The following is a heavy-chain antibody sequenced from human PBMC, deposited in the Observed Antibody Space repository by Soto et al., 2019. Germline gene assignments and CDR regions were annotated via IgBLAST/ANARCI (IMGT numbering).Heavy chain of an antibody. CDR1: GFTFSSYA. Sequence: GGSLRLSCAASGFTFSSYAMSWVRQAPGKGLEWVSAISGSGGSTYYADSVKGRFTISRDNSKNTLYLQMNSLRAEDTAVYYCAKAIVVVVAAPPLSFDYWGQGTLVTVS. J-gene: IGHJ4*02. V-gene: IGHV3-23*01. D-gene: IGHD2-15*01. CDR2: ISGSGGST. CDR3: AKAIVVVVAAPPLSFDY.